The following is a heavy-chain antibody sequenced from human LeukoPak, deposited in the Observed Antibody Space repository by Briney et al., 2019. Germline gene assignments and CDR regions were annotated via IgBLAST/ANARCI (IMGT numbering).Heavy chain of an antibody. D-gene: IGHD3-16*01. V-gene: IGHV3-30*04. Sequence: GGSLRLSCAASGFTFNSYSMHWVRQAPGKGLEWVTLISFDGSNRYYTDSVKGRFTISRDNSNNTLYLQMNSLRTEDSAVYYCAATPNYYDPKFDYWGQGTLVTVSS. CDR1: GFTFNSYS. CDR2: ISFDGSNR. J-gene: IGHJ4*02. CDR3: AATPNYYDPKFDY.